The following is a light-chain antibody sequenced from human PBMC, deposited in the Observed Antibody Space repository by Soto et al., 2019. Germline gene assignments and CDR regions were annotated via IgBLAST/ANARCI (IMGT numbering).Light chain of an antibody. V-gene: IGKV4-1*01. CDR1: QSVLYSSNNKNY. CDR2: WAS. CDR3: QQYYTTPWT. J-gene: IGKJ1*01. Sequence: DIVTTQSPDSLAVSLGERATIYCKSSQSVLYSSNNKNYLAWYQQKPGQPPKALIYWASTRESGVPDRFSGSGSGTDFTLTISSLQAEDVAVYYCQQYYTTPWTFGQGTKVEIK.